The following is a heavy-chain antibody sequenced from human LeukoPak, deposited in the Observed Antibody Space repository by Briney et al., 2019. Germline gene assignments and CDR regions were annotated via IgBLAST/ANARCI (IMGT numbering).Heavy chain of an antibody. CDR1: GNYFSSYY. D-gene: IGHD3-10*01. CDR3: AREGGLLWFGELSKPGDYFDY. V-gene: IGHV4-4*07. J-gene: IGHJ4*02. CDR2: IYTSGST. Sequence: SETLSLTCDVSGNYFSSYYWSWIRQPAGKGLEWIGHIYTSGSTNYNPSLKSRVTMSVDTSKNQFSLKLTSVTAADTAVYYCAREGGLLWFGELSKPGDYFDYWGQGTLVTVSS.